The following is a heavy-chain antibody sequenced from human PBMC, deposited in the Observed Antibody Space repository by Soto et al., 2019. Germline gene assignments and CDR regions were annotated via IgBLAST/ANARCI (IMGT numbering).Heavy chain of an antibody. CDR2: ISYDGSNK. Sequence: GGSLRLSCAASGFTFSSYGMHWVRQAPGKGLEWVAVISYDGSNKYYADSVKGRFTISRDNSKNTLYLQMNSLRAEDTAVYYCAKELDPVVADYSVTFDYWGQGTLVTVSS. V-gene: IGHV3-30*18. J-gene: IGHJ4*02. D-gene: IGHD2-15*01. CDR3: AKELDPVVADYSVTFDY. CDR1: GFTFSSYG.